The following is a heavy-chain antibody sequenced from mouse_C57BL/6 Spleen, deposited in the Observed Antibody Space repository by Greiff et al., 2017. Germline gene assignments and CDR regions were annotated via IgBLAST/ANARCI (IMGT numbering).Heavy chain of an antibody. J-gene: IGHJ1*03. CDR2: INPNYGTT. D-gene: IGHD1-1*01. Sequence: EVKLVESGPELVKPGASVEISCKASGYSFTDYNMNWVKQSNGKSLEWIGVINPNYGTTSYNQKFKGKATLTVDQSSSTAYMQLNSLTSEDSAVYYCASLITTVVDRYFDVWGTGTTVTVSS. CDR3: ASLITTVVDRYFDV. CDR1: GYSFTDYN. V-gene: IGHV1-39*01.